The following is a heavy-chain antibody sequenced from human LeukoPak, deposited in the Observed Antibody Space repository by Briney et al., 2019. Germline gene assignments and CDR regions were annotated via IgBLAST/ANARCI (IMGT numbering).Heavy chain of an antibody. CDR3: ARGIAAAGTVDY. CDR2: INHSGST. Sequence: SETLSLTCAVYGGSFSGYYWSWIRQPPGKGLEWIGEINHSGSTNYNPSLKGRVTISVDTSKNQFSLKLSSVTAADTAVYYCARGIAAAGTVDYWGQGTLVTVSS. CDR1: GGSFSGYY. V-gene: IGHV4-34*01. D-gene: IGHD6-13*01. J-gene: IGHJ4*02.